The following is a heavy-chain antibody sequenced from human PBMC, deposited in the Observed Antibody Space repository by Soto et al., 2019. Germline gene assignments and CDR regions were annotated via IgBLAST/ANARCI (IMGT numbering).Heavy chain of an antibody. V-gene: IGHV4-4*02. CDR1: GGSISSSNW. Sequence: SETLSLTCAVSGGSISSSNWWSWVRQPPGKGLEWIGEIYHSGSTNYNPSLKSRVTISVDKSKNQFSLKLSSVTAADTAVYYCARRTVVSYSGYETTGFDPWGQGTLVTVSS. D-gene: IGHD5-12*01. CDR3: ARRTVVSYSGYETTGFDP. J-gene: IGHJ5*02. CDR2: IYHSGST.